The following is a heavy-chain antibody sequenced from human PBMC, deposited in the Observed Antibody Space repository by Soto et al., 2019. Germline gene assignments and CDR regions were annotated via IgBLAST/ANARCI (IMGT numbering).Heavy chain of an antibody. CDR3: ARLKVDDSGSYYYNDY. Sequence: QLQLQESGPGLVKPSETLSLTCTVSGGSLNNYYWTWIRHSPGKGLEWIGYVTYSGTADYSPSFQSRFTISRDISKNQFSLKVTSGTAADADIYYFARLKVDDSGSYYYNDYWGQGAVVPVSS. CDR2: VTYSGTA. V-gene: IGHV4-59*08. J-gene: IGHJ4*02. D-gene: IGHD3-22*01. CDR1: GGSLNNYY.